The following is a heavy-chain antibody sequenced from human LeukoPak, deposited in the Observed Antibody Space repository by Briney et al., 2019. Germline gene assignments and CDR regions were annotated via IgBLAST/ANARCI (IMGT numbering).Heavy chain of an antibody. V-gene: IGHV4-39*01. CDR1: GASISTTTYY. D-gene: IGHD5-18*01. J-gene: IGHJ2*01. CDR2: TYYTGAT. CDR3: ASREARGNSYGSYWYFDL. Sequence: SETLSLTCTVSGASISTTTYYWAWLRQPPGRRLEWIGTTYYTGATLYHPSLKSRVTVSEDTSKNQFSLKLTSVTAADTAVYYCASREARGNSYGSYWYFDLWGRGTLVTVSS.